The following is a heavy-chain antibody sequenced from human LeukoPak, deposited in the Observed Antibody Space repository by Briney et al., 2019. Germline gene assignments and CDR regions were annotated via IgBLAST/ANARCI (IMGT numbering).Heavy chain of an antibody. CDR3: ARGGGYCSGGSCYPDDY. V-gene: IGHV4-59*01. CDR1: GGSSSGFS. D-gene: IGHD2-15*01. CDR2: IYYTGST. Sequence: SETLSLTCAVYGGSSSGFSWSWIRQPPGKGLEWIGYIYYTGSTNYNPSLKSRVTISVDTSKNQFSLKLSSVTAADTAVYYCARGGGYCSGGSCYPDDYWGQGTLVTVSS. J-gene: IGHJ4*02.